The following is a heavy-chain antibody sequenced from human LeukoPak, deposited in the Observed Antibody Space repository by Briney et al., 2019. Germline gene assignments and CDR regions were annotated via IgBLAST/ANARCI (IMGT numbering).Heavy chain of an antibody. CDR2: INPNSGGT. V-gene: IGHV1-2*02. J-gene: IGHJ5*02. D-gene: IGHD3-16*02. CDR3: ARDPHTGVIQLTGFDP. Sequence: GASVKVSCKASGYTFTGYCMHWVRQAPGQGLEWMGWINPNSGGTNYAQKFQGRVTMTRDTSISTAYMELSRLRSDDTAVYYCARDPHTGVIQLTGFDPWGQGTLVTVSS. CDR1: GYTFTGYC.